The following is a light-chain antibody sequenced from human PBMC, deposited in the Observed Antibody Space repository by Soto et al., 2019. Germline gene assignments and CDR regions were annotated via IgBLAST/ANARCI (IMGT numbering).Light chain of an antibody. CDR3: SSYSSSSTLV. J-gene: IGLJ2*01. V-gene: IGLV2-14*01. CDR2: DVS. Sequence: QSALTLPASVSGSPGQSITISCTGTSSDVGGYNYVSWYQQHPGKAPKLMIYDVSNRPSGVSNRFSGSKSGNTASLTISGLQSEDEAYYYCSSYSSSSTLVFGGGTKVTVL. CDR1: SSDVGGYNY.